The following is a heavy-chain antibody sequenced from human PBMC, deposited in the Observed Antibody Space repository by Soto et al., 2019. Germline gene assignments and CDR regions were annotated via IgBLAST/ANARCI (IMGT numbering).Heavy chain of an antibody. CDR1: GGSISSSSYY. V-gene: IGHV4-39*01. J-gene: IGHJ4*02. Sequence: SETLSLTCTVSGGSISSSSYYWGWIRQPPGKGLEWIGSIYYSGSTYYNPSLKSRVTISVDTSKNQFSLKLSSVTAADTAVYYCARQDYYDSSGYYYVRRIWPYWGQGTLVTVSS. CDR3: ARQDYYDSSGYYYVRRIWPY. D-gene: IGHD3-22*01. CDR2: IYYSGST.